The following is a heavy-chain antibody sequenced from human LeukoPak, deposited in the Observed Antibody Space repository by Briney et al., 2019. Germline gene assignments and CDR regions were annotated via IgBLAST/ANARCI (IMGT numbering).Heavy chain of an antibody. Sequence: GASVNVSCKASGYTFNNFVISWVRQAPGQGLEWVGWISPHTYSIRYAARVQGRVTMTTDTSTSTVYMELRNLRPDDTAVYFCARGQSMYYWGQGTPVTVSS. CDR1: GYTFNNFV. J-gene: IGHJ4*02. CDR2: ISPHTYSI. CDR3: ARGQSMYY. D-gene: IGHD2-8*01. V-gene: IGHV1-18*01.